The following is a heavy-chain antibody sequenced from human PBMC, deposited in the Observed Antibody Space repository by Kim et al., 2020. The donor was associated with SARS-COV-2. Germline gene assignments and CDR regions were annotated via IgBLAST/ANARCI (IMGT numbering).Heavy chain of an antibody. D-gene: IGHD3-16*01. CDR1: GGSISSYY. CDR3: ARDSAITFGGAYYYYYGMDV. V-gene: IGHV4-59*01. Sequence: SETLSLTCTVSGGSISSYYWSWIRQPPGKGLEWIGYIYYSGSTNYNPSLKSRVTISVDTSKNQFSLKLSSVTAADTAVYYCARDSAITFGGAYYYYYGMDVGGPGPTVTVSS. CDR2: IYYSGST. J-gene: IGHJ6*02.